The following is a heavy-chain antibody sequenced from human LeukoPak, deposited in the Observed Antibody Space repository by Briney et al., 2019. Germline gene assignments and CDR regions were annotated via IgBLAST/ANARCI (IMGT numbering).Heavy chain of an antibody. CDR2: ISGSGGST. CDR1: GFTFSSYA. D-gene: IGHD3-22*01. Sequence: GGSLRLSCAASGFTFSSYAMSWVRQAPGKGLEWVSAISGSGGSTYYADSVKGRFTISRDNSKNTLYLQMNSLRAEDTAVYYCAKDPHYYDSSGGDYWGQGTLVTVSS. V-gene: IGHV3-23*01. J-gene: IGHJ4*02. CDR3: AKDPHYYDSSGGDY.